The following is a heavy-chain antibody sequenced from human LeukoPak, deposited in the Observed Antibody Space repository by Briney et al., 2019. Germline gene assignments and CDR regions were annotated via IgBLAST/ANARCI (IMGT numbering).Heavy chain of an antibody. Sequence: GGSLRLSCATSGFTFSSNWMSWVRHVPGRGLDWVANIKPDGSAQYYAASVKGRFTVSRDNAKNSVYLQMNSLRVEDTAVYYCARGIAVAENWFDPWGQGTLVTVSS. CDR1: GFTFSSNW. D-gene: IGHD6-19*01. V-gene: IGHV3-7*03. CDR2: IKPDGSAQ. J-gene: IGHJ5*02. CDR3: ARGIAVAENWFDP.